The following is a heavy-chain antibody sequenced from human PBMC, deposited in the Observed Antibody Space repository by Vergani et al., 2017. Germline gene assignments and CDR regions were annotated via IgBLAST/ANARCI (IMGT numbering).Heavy chain of an antibody. D-gene: IGHD3/OR15-3a*01. J-gene: IGHJ6*03. CDR1: GFTFSNYA. CDR2: LSGSGEST. CDR3: AKSGGXDWLLPYYYYMDV. Sequence: EVHLLESGGGLVQPGGSLRLSCAASGFTFSNYAMTWVRQAPGKGLEWVSTLSGSGESTYFTDSVKGRFTVSRDNAKSTVYLQMNDLSAEDTAVYFCAKSGGXDWLLPYYYYMDVWGKGTTVTVSS. V-gene: IGHV3-23*01.